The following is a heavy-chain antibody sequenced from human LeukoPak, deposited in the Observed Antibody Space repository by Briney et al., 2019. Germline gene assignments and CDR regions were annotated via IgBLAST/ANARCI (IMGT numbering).Heavy chain of an antibody. Sequence: SETLSLTCAVYGGSFSGYYWSWIRQPPGKGLEWIGEINHSGSTNYNPSLKSRVTISVDTSKNQFSLKLSSVTAADTAVYYCARVRGYCSSTSCYGANWFDPWGQGTLVTVSP. D-gene: IGHD2-2*01. J-gene: IGHJ5*02. CDR1: GGSFSGYY. CDR2: INHSGST. V-gene: IGHV4-34*01. CDR3: ARVRGYCSSTSCYGANWFDP.